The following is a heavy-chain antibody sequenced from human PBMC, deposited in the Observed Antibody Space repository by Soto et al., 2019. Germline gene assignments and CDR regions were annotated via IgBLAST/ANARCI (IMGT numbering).Heavy chain of an antibody. CDR3: AKGLEQQLVSWFDP. CDR1: GFTFGSYG. CDR2: ISYDGSNK. D-gene: IGHD6-13*01. Sequence: GGSLRLSCAASGFTFGSYGMHWVRQAPGKGLEWVAVISYDGSNKYYADSVKGRFTISRDNSKNTLYLQMNSLRAEDTAVYYCAKGLEQQLVSWFDPWGQGTLVTVSS. J-gene: IGHJ5*02. V-gene: IGHV3-30*18.